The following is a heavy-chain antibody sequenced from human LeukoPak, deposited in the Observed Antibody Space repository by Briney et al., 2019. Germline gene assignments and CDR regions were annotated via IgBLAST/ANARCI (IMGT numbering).Heavy chain of an antibody. D-gene: IGHD3-3*01. CDR1: GFTFGDYA. J-gene: IGHJ4*02. CDR3: TRVDTTFGVVFDY. V-gene: IGHV3-49*04. CDR2: IRSKAYGGTT. Sequence: GGSLRLSCTASGFTFGDYAMSWVRQAPGKGLEWVGFIRSKAYGGTTEYAASVKGRFTISRDDSKSIAYLQMNSLKTEDTAVYYCTRVDTTFGVVFDYWGQGTLVTASS.